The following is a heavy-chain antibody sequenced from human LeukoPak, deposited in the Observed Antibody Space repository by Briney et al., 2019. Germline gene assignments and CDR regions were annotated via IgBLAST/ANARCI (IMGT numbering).Heavy chain of an antibody. CDR3: AKDRSLTSGTQFDY. CDR2: IWSDGSKE. CDR1: GFTFSTYG. Sequence: GGSLRLSCSASGFTFSTYGMHWVRQAPGKGLEWVSVIWSDGSKEYYADSVKGRFTISRDNSKNTLYLQMSSLRAEDTAVYYCAKDRSLTSGTQFDYWGQGTLVTVSS. D-gene: IGHD3-10*01. J-gene: IGHJ4*02. V-gene: IGHV3-30*02.